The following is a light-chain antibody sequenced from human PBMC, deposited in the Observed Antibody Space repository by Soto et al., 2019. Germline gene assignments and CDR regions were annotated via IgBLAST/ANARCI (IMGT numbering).Light chain of an antibody. CDR1: SGHRTYA. Sequence: QSVLTQSPSASASLGASVKLTCTLSSGHRTYAIAWHQQQPEKGPRYLMNLNSDGRHTKGDGIPDRFSGSSSGTERYLTISSLQSEDEADYCCQTWGTGLLVFGGGTKLTVL. CDR2: LNSDGRH. CDR3: QTWGTGLLV. V-gene: IGLV4-69*01. J-gene: IGLJ2*01.